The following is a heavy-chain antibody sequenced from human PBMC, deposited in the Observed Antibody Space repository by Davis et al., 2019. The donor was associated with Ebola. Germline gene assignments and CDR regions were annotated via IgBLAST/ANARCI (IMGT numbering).Heavy chain of an antibody. D-gene: IGHD6-19*01. Sequence: PSETLSLTCTVSGGSISTYYWRWIRQPPGKGLEWIGYIYYSGSTNYNPSLKSRVTISVDTSKNQFSLKLSSVTAADTAVYYCARAGYSSWYFDLWGRGTLVTVSS. CDR2: IYYSGST. J-gene: IGHJ2*01. V-gene: IGHV4-59*01. CDR1: GGSISTYY. CDR3: ARAGYSSWYFDL.